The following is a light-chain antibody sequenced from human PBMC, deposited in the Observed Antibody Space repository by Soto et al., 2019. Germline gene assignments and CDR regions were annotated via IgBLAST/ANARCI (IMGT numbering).Light chain of an antibody. J-gene: IGKJ1*01. CDR1: QSLLQRSGYHY. Sequence: DIVLTQSPLSLPVTPGEPASISCRSSQSLLQRSGYHYLDWYLQKPGQSPQLLIYLGSNRATGVPDRSSGSGSGTDFTLKISRVEAEDVGVYYCLHALQPPPAFGQGTKVDIK. CDR2: LGS. V-gene: IGKV2-28*01. CDR3: LHALQPPPA.